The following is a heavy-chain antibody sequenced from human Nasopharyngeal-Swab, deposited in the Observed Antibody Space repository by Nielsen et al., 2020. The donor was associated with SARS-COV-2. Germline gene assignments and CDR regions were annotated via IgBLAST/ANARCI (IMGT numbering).Heavy chain of an antibody. V-gene: IGHV5-51*01. CDR3: ARQVVPAAIPAY. J-gene: IGHJ4*02. Sequence: KVSCKGSGYSFTSYWIGWVRQMPGKGLEWMGIIYPGDSDTRYSPSFQGQVTSSADKSISTAYLQWSSLKASDTAMYYCARQVVPAAIPAYWGQGTLVTVSS. CDR2: IYPGDSDT. D-gene: IGHD2-2*02. CDR1: GYSFTSYW.